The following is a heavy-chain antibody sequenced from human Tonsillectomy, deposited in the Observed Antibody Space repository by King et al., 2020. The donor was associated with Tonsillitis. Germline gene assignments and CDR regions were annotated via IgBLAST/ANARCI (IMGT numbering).Heavy chain of an antibody. D-gene: IGHD3-22*01. Sequence: QLVQSGGGLVQPGGSLRLSCAASGFTFSNYWMSWVRQAPGKGLGWVANIKQDEREKYYVDSVKGRFTISRDNAKNSLFLQINSLRVEDTAVYYCARASSYYYDTSGYYPDFDYWGQGTLVTVSS. CDR1: GFTFSNYW. CDR2: IKQDEREK. J-gene: IGHJ4*02. V-gene: IGHV3-7*01. CDR3: ARASSYYYDTSGYYPDFDY.